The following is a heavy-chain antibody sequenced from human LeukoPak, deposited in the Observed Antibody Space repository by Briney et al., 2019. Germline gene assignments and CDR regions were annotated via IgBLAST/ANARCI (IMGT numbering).Heavy chain of an antibody. CDR2: INWNGGST. D-gene: IGHD6-19*01. J-gene: IGHJ4*02. CDR1: GFTCDDYG. CDR3: ARAGIAVAGNFDY. V-gene: IGHV3-20*04. Sequence: GGSLGLFCSASGFTCDDYGMSWGRQAPGKGLEWVSGINWNGGSTGYADSVKGRFTISRDNAKNSLYLQMNSLRAEDTALYYCARAGIAVAGNFDYWGQGTLVTVSS.